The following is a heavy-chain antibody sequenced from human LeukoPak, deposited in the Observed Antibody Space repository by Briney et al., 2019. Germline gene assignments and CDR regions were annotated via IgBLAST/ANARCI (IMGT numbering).Heavy chain of an antibody. CDR2: IYYSGST. Sequence: SETLSLTCTVSGGSISGYYWSWIRQPPGKGLEWIGYIYYSGSTNYNPSLKSRVTISVDTSKNQFSLKLSSVTAADTAVYYCARDSHPDYGGTISLDAFDIWGQGTMVTVSS. D-gene: IGHD4-23*01. CDR3: ARDSHPDYGGTISLDAFDI. V-gene: IGHV4-59*01. J-gene: IGHJ3*02. CDR1: GGSISGYY.